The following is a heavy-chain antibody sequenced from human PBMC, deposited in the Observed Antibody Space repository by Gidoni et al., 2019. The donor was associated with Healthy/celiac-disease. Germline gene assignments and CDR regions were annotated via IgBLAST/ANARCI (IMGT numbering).Heavy chain of an antibody. D-gene: IGHD6-13*01. Sequence: QVQLQESGPGLVKPSQTLSLTCTVSGGSISSGGYYWSWIRQHPGKGLEWIGYIYYSGSTYYNPALKSGVTISVDTSKNQFSLKLSSVTAADTAVYYCARYSSSWYPTSFDYWGQGTLVTVSS. J-gene: IGHJ4*02. CDR2: IYYSGST. V-gene: IGHV4-31*03. CDR1: GGSISSGGYY. CDR3: ARYSSSWYPTSFDY.